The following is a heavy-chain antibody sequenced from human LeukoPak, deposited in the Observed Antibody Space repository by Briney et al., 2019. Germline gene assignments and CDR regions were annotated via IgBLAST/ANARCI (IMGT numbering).Heavy chain of an antibody. CDR2: IGTAGDT. V-gene: IGHV3-13*01. CDR1: GFTFSSYD. D-gene: IGHD4-23*01. J-gene: IGHJ4*02. CDR3: ARGDYGGNEGGFDY. Sequence: GGSLRLSCAASGFTFSSYDMHWVRQATGKGLEWVSAIGTAGDTYRPGSVKGRFTISRENAKNSLYLQMNSLRAGDTAVYYCARGDYGGNEGGFDYWGQGTLVTVSS.